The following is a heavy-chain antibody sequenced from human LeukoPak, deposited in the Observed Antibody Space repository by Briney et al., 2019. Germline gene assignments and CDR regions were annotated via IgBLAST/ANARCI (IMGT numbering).Heavy chain of an antibody. D-gene: IGHD2-15*01. CDR1: GFTFSSYA. V-gene: IGHV3-23*01. CDR2: ISGSGRST. CDR3: ARGCSGGNCYSYY. Sequence: GGSLRLSCAASGFTFSSYAVSWVRQAPGKGLEWVSAISGSGRSTYYADSVKGRFTISRDNAKNSLYLQMNSLRDEDTAVYYCARGCSGGNCYSYYWGQGTLVTVSS. J-gene: IGHJ4*02.